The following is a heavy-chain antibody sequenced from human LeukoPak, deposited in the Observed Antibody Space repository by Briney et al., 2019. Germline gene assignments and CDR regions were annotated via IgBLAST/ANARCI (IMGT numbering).Heavy chain of an antibody. D-gene: IGHD3-16*01. J-gene: IGHJ3*02. Sequence: SETLSLTCTVSGGSISSGGSYWRWIRQPAGKGLEWIERIYTSGSNYAPSLKSRVTMSLDTSKNQFSLKLSSVTAADTAVYYCAKRRDLVGGSGDAFDIWGPGTMVTVSS. CDR3: AKRRDLVGGSGDAFDI. V-gene: IGHV4-61*02. CDR1: GGSISSGGSY. CDR2: IYTSGS.